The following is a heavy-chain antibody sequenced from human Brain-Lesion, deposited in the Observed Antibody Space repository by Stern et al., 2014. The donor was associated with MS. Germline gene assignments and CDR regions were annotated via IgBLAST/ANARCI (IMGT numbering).Heavy chain of an antibody. Sequence: QLVQSGAEVKKPGASVKVSCKVSGYTLTELSMHWVRQAPRKGLEWMGGFDPEDVETIYAQKFEGRVTMTEDTSTDTAYMELSSLRSEDTAVYYCATLSPGAGGNYYRHFDYWGQGTLVTVSS. CDR1: GYTLTELS. CDR2: FDPEDVET. D-gene: IGHD1-26*01. V-gene: IGHV1-24*01. J-gene: IGHJ4*02. CDR3: ATLSPGAGGNYYRHFDY.